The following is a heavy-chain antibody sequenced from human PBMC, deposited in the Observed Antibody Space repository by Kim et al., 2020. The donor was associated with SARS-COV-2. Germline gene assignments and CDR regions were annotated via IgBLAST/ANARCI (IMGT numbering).Heavy chain of an antibody. CDR3: ARDSVTYSSAYNWFDP. CDR1: GGTFSSYA. J-gene: IGHJ5*02. CDR2: IIPIFGTA. V-gene: IGHV1-69*13. D-gene: IGHD6-25*01. Sequence: SVKVSCKASGGTFSSYAINWVRQAPGQGLEWMGGIIPIFGTANYAQKFQGRVTITADESTSTAYMELSSLRSEDTAVYYCARDSVTYSSAYNWFDPWGQGTLVTVSS.